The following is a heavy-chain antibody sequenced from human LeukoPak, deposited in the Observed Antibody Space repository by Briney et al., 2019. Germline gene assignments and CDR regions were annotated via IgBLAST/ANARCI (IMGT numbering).Heavy chain of an antibody. D-gene: IGHD1-26*01. J-gene: IGHJ4*02. V-gene: IGHV3-21*04. CDR1: AFSLNAYS. CDR2: ISYTGTYI. Sequence: GGSLRLSCAASAFSLNAYSMNWVRQAPGKGLGWVSSISYTGTYIYYADSVKGRFTIYRDNAQNSLYLQRNSLRAEDTAIYYCVRDRGTYRPIDYWGQGTLVTVSS. CDR3: VRDRGTYRPIDY.